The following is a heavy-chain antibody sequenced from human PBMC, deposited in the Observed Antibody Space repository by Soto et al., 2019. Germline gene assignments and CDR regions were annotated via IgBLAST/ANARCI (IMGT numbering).Heavy chain of an antibody. CDR1: GGTFSSYA. D-gene: IGHD3-22*01. J-gene: IGHJ4*02. V-gene: IGHV1-69*12. CDR2: IIPIFGTA. Sequence: QVQLVQSGAEVKKPGSSVKVSCKASGGTFSSYAISWVRQAPGQGLEWMGGIIPIFGTANYAQKFQGRVTIXVDLSXXTAYMELSSLRSEDTAVYYCARYYYDSSGYGKFDYWGQGTLVTVSS. CDR3: ARYYYDSSGYGKFDY.